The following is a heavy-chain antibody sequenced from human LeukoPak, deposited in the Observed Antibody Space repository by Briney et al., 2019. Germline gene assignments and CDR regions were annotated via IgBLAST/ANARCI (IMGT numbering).Heavy chain of an antibody. V-gene: IGHV5-51*01. Sequence: GESLKISWKGSGYSFTSYWIGWVRQMPGKGLEGVGIIYPGDSDTRYSPSFQGQVTISADKSNSTAYLQWSSLKASDAAMYSCARRADYGGNSGFDYWGQGTLVPVSS. CDR2: IYPGDSDT. J-gene: IGHJ4*02. CDR3: ARRADYGGNSGFDY. D-gene: IGHD4-23*01. CDR1: GYSFTSYW.